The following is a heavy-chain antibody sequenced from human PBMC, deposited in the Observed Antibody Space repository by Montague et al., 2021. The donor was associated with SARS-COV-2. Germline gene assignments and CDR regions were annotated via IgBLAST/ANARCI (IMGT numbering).Heavy chain of an antibody. D-gene: IGHD3-9*01. CDR3: ARDPYYDILTGYYKD. V-gene: IGHV3-21*01. CDR2: ISSSSSYI. Sequence: SLRLSCAASGFTFSSYSMNWVRQAPGKGLEWVSSISSSSSYIYYADSVKGRFTISRDNAKNSLYPQMNSLRAEDTAVYYCARDPYYDILTGYYKDWGQGTLVTVSS. J-gene: IGHJ4*02. CDR1: GFTFSSYS.